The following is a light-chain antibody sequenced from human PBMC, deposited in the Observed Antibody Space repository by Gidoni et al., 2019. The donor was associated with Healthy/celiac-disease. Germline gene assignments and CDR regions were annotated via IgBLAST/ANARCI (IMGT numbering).Light chain of an antibody. Sequence: DSVMTQTPLSLSVTPGQPASISCKSSQSLLHSHGKNSLYWYLQKPGQPPQLLIYEVSNRFSGVPDRFSGSGSGTAFTLNISRVEAEAVGVYYCIHSTPSWTFGQGTKVEIK. J-gene: IGKJ1*01. CDR1: QSLLHSHGKNS. CDR2: EVS. CDR3: IHSTPSWT. V-gene: IGKV2D-29*01.